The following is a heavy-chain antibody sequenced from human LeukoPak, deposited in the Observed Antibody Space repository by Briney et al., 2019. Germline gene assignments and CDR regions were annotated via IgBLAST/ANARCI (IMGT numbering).Heavy chain of an antibody. Sequence: PSETLSLTCTVSGGAISSYYWSWIRQPPGKGLEWIGDIYYSGGTKYNPSLMSRVTISVDRAQSQFSLSLTSVTAADTAVYYCARDGLFDSSGYYMDSWGQGTLVIVSS. V-gene: IGHV4-59*01. J-gene: IGHJ4*02. CDR2: IYYSGGT. CDR1: GGAISSYY. D-gene: IGHD3-22*01. CDR3: ARDGLFDSSGYYMDS.